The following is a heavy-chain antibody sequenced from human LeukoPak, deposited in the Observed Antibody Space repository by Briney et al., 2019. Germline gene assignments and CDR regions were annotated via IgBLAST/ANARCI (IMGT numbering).Heavy chain of an antibody. J-gene: IGHJ4*02. Sequence: ASVKVSCKASGYTFTSYDINWVRQATGQGLEWMGWMNPNSGNTGYAQKFQGRVTITRNTSISTAYMELSSLRSEDTAVYYCARSRSSWYLGGFDYWGQGTLVTVSS. V-gene: IGHV1-8*03. CDR3: ARSRSSWYLGGFDY. CDR2: MNPNSGNT. D-gene: IGHD6-13*01. CDR1: GYTFTSYD.